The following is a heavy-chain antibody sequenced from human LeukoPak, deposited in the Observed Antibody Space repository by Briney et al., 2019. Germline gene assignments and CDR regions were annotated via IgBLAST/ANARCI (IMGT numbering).Heavy chain of an antibody. Sequence: GGSLRLSCAASGFTFSSYIMNWVRQAPGKGLEWVSSISSSSSYIYYADSVKGRFTISRDNAKNSLFLQMNSLRAEDTAVYYCARWLQRAFDYWGQGTLVTVSS. CDR2: ISSSSSYI. D-gene: IGHD1-1*01. CDR3: ARWLQRAFDY. CDR1: GFTFSSYI. V-gene: IGHV3-21*01. J-gene: IGHJ4*02.